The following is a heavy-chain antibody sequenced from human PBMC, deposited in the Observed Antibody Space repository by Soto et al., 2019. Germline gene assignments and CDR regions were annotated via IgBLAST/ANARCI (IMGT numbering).Heavy chain of an antibody. CDR1: GFTFTRYS. Sequence: EVQLVESGGGLVKPGGSLRLSCAASGFTFTRYSMNWVRQAPGKGLEWVSSISSTTNYIYYGDSMKGRFTISRDNAKNSLYLEINSLRAEDTAVYYCARESEDLTSNLDYWGQGTLVTVSS. CDR2: ISSTTNYI. CDR3: ARESEDLTSNLDY. J-gene: IGHJ4*02. V-gene: IGHV3-21*06.